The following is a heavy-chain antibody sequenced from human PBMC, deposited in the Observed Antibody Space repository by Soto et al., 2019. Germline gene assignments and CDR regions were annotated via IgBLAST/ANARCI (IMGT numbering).Heavy chain of an antibody. CDR1: GFTFSDYY. J-gene: IGHJ4*02. D-gene: IGHD3-16*02. V-gene: IGHV3-11*01. Sequence: GGSLRLSCAASGFTFSDYYMSWIRQAPGKGLEWVSYISSSGSTIYYADSVKGRFTISRDNAKNSLYLQMNSLRAEDTAVYYCASNYDYIWGSYRYRSDYWGQGTLVTVSS. CDR3: ASNYDYIWGSYRYRSDY. CDR2: ISSSGSTI.